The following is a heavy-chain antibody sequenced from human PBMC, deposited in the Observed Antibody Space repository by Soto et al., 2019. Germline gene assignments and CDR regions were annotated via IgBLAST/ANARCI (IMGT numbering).Heavy chain of an antibody. CDR3: ATSPPDYDFWSGYSASWFDP. CDR1: GYTLTELS. D-gene: IGHD3-3*01. J-gene: IGHJ5*02. Sequence: PGASVKVSCQVSGYTLTELSMHWVRQAPGKGLEWMGGFDPEDGETIYAQKFQGRVTMTEDTSTDTAYMELSSLRSEDTAVYYFATSPPDYDFWSGYSASWFDPWGQGTLVTVSS. CDR2: FDPEDGET. V-gene: IGHV1-24*01.